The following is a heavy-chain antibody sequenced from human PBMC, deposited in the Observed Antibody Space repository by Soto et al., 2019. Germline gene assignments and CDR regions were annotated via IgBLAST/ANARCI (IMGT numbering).Heavy chain of an antibody. V-gene: IGHV3-33*01. J-gene: IGHJ5*02. D-gene: IGHD6-13*01. CDR3: AREGVSEYSSSWYRTYNWFDP. Sequence: PGGSLRLSCAASGFTFSSYGMHWVRQAPGKGLEWVAVIWYDGSNKYYADSVKGRFTISRDNSKNTLYLQMNSLRAEDTAVYYCAREGVSEYSSSWYRTYNWFDPWGQGTLVTVSS. CDR1: GFTFSSYG. CDR2: IWYDGSNK.